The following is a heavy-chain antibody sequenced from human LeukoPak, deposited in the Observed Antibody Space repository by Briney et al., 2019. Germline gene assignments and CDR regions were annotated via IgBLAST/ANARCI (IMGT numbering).Heavy chain of an antibody. CDR2: IDPSDSST. CDR1: GFTLTSYW. J-gene: IGHJ4*02. V-gene: IGHV5-10-1*01. D-gene: IGHD3-22*01. CDR3: ARHVYYDSRRGLDC. Sequence: GESLRISCKASGFTLTSYWISWVRQMPGKGLEWMGRIDPSDSSTNYSPSFQGHVTISADQSITTAYLQWTSLKASDTAMYYCARHVYYDSRRGLDCWGQGSLVTVSS.